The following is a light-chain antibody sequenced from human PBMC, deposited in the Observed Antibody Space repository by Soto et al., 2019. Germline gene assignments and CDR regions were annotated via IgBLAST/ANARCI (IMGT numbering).Light chain of an antibody. J-gene: IGKJ1*01. CDR2: WAS. CDR1: QSVLYSSNNKNY. V-gene: IGKV4-1*01. CDR3: QQYCRPWT. Sequence: DIVMTQSPDSLAVSLGERATINCKSSQSVLYSSNNKNYLAWYQQKPGQPPKLLIYWASTRESGVPDRFSGSGSGTDFTITISSLQDEDVAVYYCQQYCRPWTFGQGTKVEIK.